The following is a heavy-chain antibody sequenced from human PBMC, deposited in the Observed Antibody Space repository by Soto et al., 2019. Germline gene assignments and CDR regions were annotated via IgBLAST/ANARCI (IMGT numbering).Heavy chain of an antibody. Sequence: LRLSCVGSGFTFSNFWMSWVRQAPGKGLEWVANIKGDGSEKRYADSVKGRLTISRDNAKNSVSLQMNSLRVEDTALYYCGRDEVRNGVGVWGPGTTVTVSS. J-gene: IGHJ6*02. CDR2: IKGDGSEK. CDR3: GRDEVRNGVGV. V-gene: IGHV3-7*01. CDR1: GFTFSNFW.